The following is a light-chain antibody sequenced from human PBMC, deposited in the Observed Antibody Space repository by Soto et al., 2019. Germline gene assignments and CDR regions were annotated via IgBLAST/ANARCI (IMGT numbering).Light chain of an antibody. V-gene: IGKV3-20*01. J-gene: IGKJ3*01. CDR2: GAS. Sequence: EIVLTQSPGTLSLSPGERATLSCRASQSVSSNNLAWYQQRPGQAPRVVIYGASTRATGIPERFSGSGSGTDFTLTISRREPEDVAVYYCQQYGRSPFTFGPGTKVDIK. CDR1: QSVSSNN. CDR3: QQYGRSPFT.